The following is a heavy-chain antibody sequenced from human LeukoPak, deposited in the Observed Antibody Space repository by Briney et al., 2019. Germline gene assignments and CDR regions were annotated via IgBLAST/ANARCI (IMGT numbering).Heavy chain of an antibody. D-gene: IGHD5-12*01. Sequence: GALRLSCAASGFTLSSDAMHWVRQAPGKGLEWVAVISYDGSNKYYADSVKGRFTISRDNPKNTLYLQMNSLRAEDTAVYYCARGSDIVATIRVFDYWGQGTLVTVSS. CDR1: GFTLSSDA. CDR3: ARGSDIVATIRVFDY. J-gene: IGHJ4*02. V-gene: IGHV3-30-3*01. CDR2: ISYDGSNK.